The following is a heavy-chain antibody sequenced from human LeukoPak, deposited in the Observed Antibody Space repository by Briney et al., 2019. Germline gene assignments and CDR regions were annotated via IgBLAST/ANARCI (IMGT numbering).Heavy chain of an antibody. CDR1: GFTFSSYW. CDR2: INSDGSGT. CDR3: VRAVCSGGSCYGDY. D-gene: IGHD2-15*01. V-gene: IGHV3-74*01. J-gene: IGHJ4*02. Sequence: TGGSLRLSCAASGFTFSSYWMNWVRQAPGKGLVWVSRINSDGSGTYYADSVKGRFTISRDNADNSLYLQMSSLRAEDTAVYYCVRAVCSGGSCYGDYWGQGTLVTVSS.